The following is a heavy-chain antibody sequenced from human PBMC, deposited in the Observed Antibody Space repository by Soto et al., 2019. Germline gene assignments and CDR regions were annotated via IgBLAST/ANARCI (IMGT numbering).Heavy chain of an antibody. CDR3: ARARQKEGYFDL. CDR1: GGSFSGYY. D-gene: IGHD6-6*01. V-gene: IGHV4-34*01. Sequence: QVQLQQWGAGLLKPSETLSLTCAVYGGSFSGYYWSWIRQPPGKGLEWIGEINHSGSTNYNPSLKSRGTISVDTSKNQFSLKLSSVTAADTAVYYCARARQKEGYFDLWGRGTLVTVSS. CDR2: INHSGST. J-gene: IGHJ2*01.